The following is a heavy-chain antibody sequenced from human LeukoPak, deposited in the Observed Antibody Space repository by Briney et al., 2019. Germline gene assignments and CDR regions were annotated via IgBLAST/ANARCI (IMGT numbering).Heavy chain of an antibody. CDR1: GGTFSSYA. J-gene: IGHJ5*02. CDR2: IIPIFGTA. Sequence: SVKVSCKASGGTFSSYAISWVRQAPGQGLEWMGGIIPIFGTANYAQKFQGRVTITADESTSTAYMELSSLRSEDTAVYYCAATATLGFRFDTWGQGTLVTVSS. D-gene: IGHD2-15*01. V-gene: IGHV1-69*13. CDR3: AATATLGFRFDT.